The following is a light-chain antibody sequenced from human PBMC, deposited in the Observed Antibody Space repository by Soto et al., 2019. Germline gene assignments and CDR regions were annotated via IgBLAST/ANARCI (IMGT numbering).Light chain of an antibody. J-gene: IGKJ1*01. V-gene: IGKV1-39*01. Sequence: DIRMTQSASSLSASVGDRVTIPCRASQSVSSYVNWYQHKPGKAPKLLIFTTSSLESGVPSRFSGSGSGTDITLTISSLHPEDFATYYCQQTSIIPWTFGQGTTVEF. CDR3: QQTSIIPWT. CDR2: TTS. CDR1: QSVSSY.